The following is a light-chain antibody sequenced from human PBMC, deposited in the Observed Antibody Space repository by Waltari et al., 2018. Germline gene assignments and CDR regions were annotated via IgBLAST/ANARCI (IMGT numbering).Light chain of an antibody. CDR2: RNN. Sequence: QSVLTQPPSASGTPGQRVTISCSGRSSNIGSNYVYWYQHVPGAVPKLLIYRNNQRPSGVPDRFSGSKSGTSASLAISGLRSEDEADYYCAAWDDSLSRWLLGGGTKLTVL. V-gene: IGLV1-47*01. CDR1: SSNIGSNY. J-gene: IGLJ3*02. CDR3: AAWDDSLSRWL.